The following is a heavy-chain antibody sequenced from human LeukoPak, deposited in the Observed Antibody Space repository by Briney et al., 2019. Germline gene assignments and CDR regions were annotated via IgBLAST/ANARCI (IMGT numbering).Heavy chain of an antibody. Sequence: PSETLSLTCTVSGGSISGYFWAWIRRPAGKGLEWIGRIYSSGSTNYNLSLKSRVTMSVDMPNNQFSLKMSSVTAADTAVYYCARTGDGYNYYNYYYMDVWGKGTTVTVTS. D-gene: IGHD5-24*01. CDR2: IYSSGST. J-gene: IGHJ6*03. CDR1: GGSISGYF. CDR3: ARTGDGYNYYNYYYMDV. V-gene: IGHV4-4*07.